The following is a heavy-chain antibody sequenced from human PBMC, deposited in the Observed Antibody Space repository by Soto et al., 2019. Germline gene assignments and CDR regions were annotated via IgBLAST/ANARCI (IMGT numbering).Heavy chain of an antibody. CDR2: IIPLFGTP. D-gene: IGHD2-15*01. V-gene: IGHV1-69*06. Sequence: QVQLVQSGAEVKKPGSSVKVSCKASGDTFTSYPFSWVRQAPGQGLEWMGGIIPLFGTPNNAQKFQGRLTLTADKSTSTVYMELSGLTSEDTAGYYCARNVVAGMDYWGQGTLVTVSS. CDR3: ARNVVAGMDY. CDR1: GDTFTSYP. J-gene: IGHJ4*02.